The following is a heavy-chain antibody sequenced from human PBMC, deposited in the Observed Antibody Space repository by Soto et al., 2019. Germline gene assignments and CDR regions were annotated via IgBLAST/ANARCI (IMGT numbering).Heavy chain of an antibody. Sequence: SETLSLTCTVSGGSISSSSYYWGWIRQPPGKGLEWIGSIYYSGSTYYNPSLKSRVTISVDTSKNQFSLKLSSVTAADTAVYYCARQGHHRFLEWLLRDFDYWGQGTLVTVSS. V-gene: IGHV4-39*01. CDR3: ARQGHHRFLEWLLRDFDY. D-gene: IGHD3-3*01. CDR2: IYYSGST. CDR1: GGSISSSSYY. J-gene: IGHJ4*02.